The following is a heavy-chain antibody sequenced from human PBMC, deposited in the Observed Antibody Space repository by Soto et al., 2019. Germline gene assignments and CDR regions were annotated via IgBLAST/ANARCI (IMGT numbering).Heavy chain of an antibody. CDR2: ISYDGSNK. J-gene: IGHJ6*02. D-gene: IGHD2-15*01. V-gene: IGHV3-30-3*01. Sequence: HVQLVESGGGVVQPGRSLRLSCAASGFSLSNYFMHWVRQAPGKGLEWVAIISYDGSNKHYADSVKGRFTISRDNSKNTLYVQMNSLRAEDTAVYRCARGDSYYGMDVWGQGTTVTVSS. CDR1: GFSLSNYF. CDR3: ARGDSYYGMDV.